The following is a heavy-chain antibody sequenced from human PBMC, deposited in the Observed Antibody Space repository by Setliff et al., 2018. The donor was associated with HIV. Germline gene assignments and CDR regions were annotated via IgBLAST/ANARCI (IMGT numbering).Heavy chain of an antibody. D-gene: IGHD3-3*01. CDR2: INTDNGNT. V-gene: IGHV1-3*04. Sequence: ASVKVSCKASGYTFTDYAIHWVRQAPGQRLEWMGWINTDNGNTKYSQNFQGRITMTTDTSTSTAYMELRGLISDDTAVYFCARAPRIFPEFNNPHPHFDHWGQGTLVTVSS. CDR1: GYTFTDYA. J-gene: IGHJ4*02. CDR3: ARAPRIFPEFNNPHPHFDH.